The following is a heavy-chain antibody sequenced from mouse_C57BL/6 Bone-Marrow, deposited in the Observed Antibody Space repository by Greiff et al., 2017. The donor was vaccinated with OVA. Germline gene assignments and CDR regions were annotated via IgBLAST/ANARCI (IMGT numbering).Heavy chain of an antibody. V-gene: IGHV1-81*01. CDR3: ERVYYYCSFPFAY. J-gene: IGHJ3*01. Sequence: QVQLQQSGAELARPGASVKLSCKASGYTFTSYGISWVKQRTGQGLEWIGEIYPRSGNTYYNEKFKGKATLTADTSSSTAYMELRSLTSEDSAFYFYERVYYYCSFPFAYWGQGTLVTVSA. CDR1: GYTFTSYG. D-gene: IGHD1-1*01. CDR2: IYPRSGNT.